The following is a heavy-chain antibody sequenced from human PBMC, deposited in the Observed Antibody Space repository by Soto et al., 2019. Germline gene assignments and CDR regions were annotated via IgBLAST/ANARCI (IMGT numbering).Heavy chain of an antibody. V-gene: IGHV3-23*01. CDR2: ITGSGSTT. CDR1: GFTFSNAV. CDR3: AKAVVGATNRPLDY. D-gene: IGHD1-26*01. J-gene: IGHJ4*02. Sequence: PGGSLRLSCEASGFTFSNAVMTWVRQAPGKGLEWVSGITGSGSTTYYADSVKGRFTVSRDNSNNTLYLQMTSLRGDDTAVYYRAKAVVGATNRPLDYWGQGTLVTVSS.